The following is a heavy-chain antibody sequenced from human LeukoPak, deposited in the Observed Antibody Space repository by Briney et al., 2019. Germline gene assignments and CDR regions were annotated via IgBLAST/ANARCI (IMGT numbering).Heavy chain of an antibody. Sequence: GGSLRLSCAASGFTVSSNYMSWVRQAPGKGLEWVSVIYSGGSTYYADSVKGRFTISRDNAKNSLYLQMNRLRAEDTAVYYCASVSLLTGYQDLLDAFDIWGQGTMVTVSS. CDR3: ASVSLLTGYQDLLDAFDI. V-gene: IGHV3-53*01. J-gene: IGHJ3*02. CDR1: GFTVSSNY. D-gene: IGHD3-9*01. CDR2: IYSGGST.